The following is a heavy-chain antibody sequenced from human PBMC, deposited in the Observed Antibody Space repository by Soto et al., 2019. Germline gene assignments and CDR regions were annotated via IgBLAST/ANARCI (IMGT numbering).Heavy chain of an antibody. Sequence: GASVKVSCKASGYTFTSYGISWVRQAPGQGLEWMGWISAYNGNTNYAQKLQGRVTMTTDTSTSTAYMELRSLRSDDTAVYYCAITFYGSGGHDAFDIWGQGTMVTVSS. V-gene: IGHV1-18*01. CDR2: ISAYNGNT. D-gene: IGHD3-10*01. CDR3: AITFYGSGGHDAFDI. CDR1: GYTFTSYG. J-gene: IGHJ3*02.